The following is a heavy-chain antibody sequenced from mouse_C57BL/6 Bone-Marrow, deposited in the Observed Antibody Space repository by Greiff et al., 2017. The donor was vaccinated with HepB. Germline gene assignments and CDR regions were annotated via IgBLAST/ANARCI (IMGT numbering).Heavy chain of an antibody. J-gene: IGHJ1*03. CDR3: ARHEDGNYYGSTHWYFDV. V-gene: IGHV1-62-2*01. Sequence: VQLQQSGAELVKPGASVKLSCKASGYTFTEYTIHWVKQRSGQGLEWIGWFYPGSGSIKYNEKFKDKATLTADKSSSTVYMELSRWTSEDAAVYCCARHEDGNYYGSTHWYFDVWGTGTTVTVSS. CDR2: FYPGSGSI. CDR1: GYTFTEYT. D-gene: IGHD1-1*01.